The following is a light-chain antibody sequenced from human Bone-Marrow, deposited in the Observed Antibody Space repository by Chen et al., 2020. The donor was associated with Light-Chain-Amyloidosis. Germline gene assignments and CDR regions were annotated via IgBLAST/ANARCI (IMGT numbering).Light chain of an antibody. J-gene: IGKJ3*01. CDR1: QSIGNY. V-gene: IGKV1-39*01. CDR2: AAS. Sequence: DIQMTQSPTSLSASIGDRVTITCRASQSIGNYLNWYQQKPGKAPRLLIFAASSLQSGVPSRFSGSVFGTDFTLTISSLQPEDCATYYCQQSFITLLRFTFGPGTKVDTK. CDR3: QQSFITLLRFT.